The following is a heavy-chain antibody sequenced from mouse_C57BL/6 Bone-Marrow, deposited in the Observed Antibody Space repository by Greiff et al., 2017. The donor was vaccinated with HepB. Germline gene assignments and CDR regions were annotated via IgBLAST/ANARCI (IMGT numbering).Heavy chain of an antibody. CDR3: ALYGNHWYFDV. CDR2: INPGSGGT. D-gene: IGHD2-1*01. J-gene: IGHJ1*03. V-gene: IGHV1-54*01. CDR1: GYAFTNYL. Sequence: QVQLQQSGAELVRPGPSVKVSCKASGYAFTNYLIEWVKQRPGQGLEWIGVINPGSGGTNYNEKFKGKATLTADKSSSTAYMQLSSLTSEDSAVYFCALYGNHWYFDVWGTRTTVTVSS.